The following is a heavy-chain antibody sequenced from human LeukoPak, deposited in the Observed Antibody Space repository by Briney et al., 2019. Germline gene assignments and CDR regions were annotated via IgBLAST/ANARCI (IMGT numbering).Heavy chain of an antibody. V-gene: IGHV1-18*01. CDR2: ISAYNGNT. J-gene: IGHJ4*02. CDR3: ARDLDGAGSYYTDY. Sequence: ASVKVSCTTSAYTFSNYGFNWVRQAPGQGLEWMGWISAYNGNTKYAQRFQGRFTMTTDTSTSTAYMELRSLTSDDTAVYYCARDLDGAGSYYTDYWGQGTLVTVSS. CDR1: AYTFSNYG. D-gene: IGHD3-10*01.